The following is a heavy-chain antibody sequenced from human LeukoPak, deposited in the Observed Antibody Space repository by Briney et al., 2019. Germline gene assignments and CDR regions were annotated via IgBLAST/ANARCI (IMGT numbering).Heavy chain of an antibody. V-gene: IGHV4-59*08. D-gene: IGHD3-10*01. CDR1: GDSISTYY. J-gene: IGHJ5*02. CDR2: IYYSGST. Sequence: SETLSLTCTVSGDSISTYYWSWIRQPPGKGLEWIGFIYYSGSTNYNPSLKSRVTISVDTPNNEFSLKLRSVTAADTAVYYCARQSLGPSRSGTSNNWFDPWGQGTLVTVSS. CDR3: ARQSLGPSRSGTSNNWFDP.